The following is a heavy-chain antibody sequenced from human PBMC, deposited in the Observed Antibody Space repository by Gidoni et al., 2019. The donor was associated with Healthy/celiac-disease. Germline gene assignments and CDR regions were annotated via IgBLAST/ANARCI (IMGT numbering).Heavy chain of an antibody. D-gene: IGHD1-1*01. CDR2: ISSSSSYT. V-gene: IGHV3-11*05. Sequence: QVQLVESGGGLVNPGGSLRLSCAASGFTFSDYYMSWIRQAPGKGLEWVSYISSSSSYTNYADSVKGRFTISRDNAKNSLYLQMNSLRAEDTAVYYCARVLTGTTIANDYWGQGTLVTVSS. CDR1: GFTFSDYY. CDR3: ARVLTGTTIANDY. J-gene: IGHJ4*02.